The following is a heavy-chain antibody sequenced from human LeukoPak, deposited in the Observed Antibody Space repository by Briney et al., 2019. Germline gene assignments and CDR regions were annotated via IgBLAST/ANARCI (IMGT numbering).Heavy chain of an antibody. CDR2: ISGSGGNT. V-gene: IGHV3-23*01. CDR1: GFTFNNYV. Sequence: GGSLRLSCAASGFTFNNYVMSWVRQAPGKGLEWVSGISGSGGNTYYANSVRGRFSISRDNSKNTLFLQMNSLRAEGTALYYCAKDLPPRDSSGYAILHYFDSWGQGTLVTVSS. J-gene: IGHJ4*02. CDR3: AKDLPPRDSSGYAILHYFDS. D-gene: IGHD3-22*01.